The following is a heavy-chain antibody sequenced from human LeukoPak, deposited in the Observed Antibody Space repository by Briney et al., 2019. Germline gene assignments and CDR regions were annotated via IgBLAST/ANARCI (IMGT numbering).Heavy chain of an antibody. D-gene: IGHD5-18*01. Sequence: ASVKVSCKASSYTFTNYGLIRVRQAPGQGLEWMGWISAYNGNTNYAQKLQGRVTMTTDTSTSTAYMELRSLRSDDTAVYYCAREGGGYSYGSYYFDYWGQGTLVTVSS. V-gene: IGHV1-18*01. CDR1: SYTFTNYG. CDR2: ISAYNGNT. CDR3: AREGGGYSYGSYYFDY. J-gene: IGHJ4*02.